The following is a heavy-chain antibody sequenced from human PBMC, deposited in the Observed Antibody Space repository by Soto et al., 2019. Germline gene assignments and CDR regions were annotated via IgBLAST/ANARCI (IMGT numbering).Heavy chain of an antibody. V-gene: IGHV1-46*01. Sequence: GASVKVSCKASGYTFTSYYMHWVRQAPGQGLEWMGIINPSGGSTSYAQKFQGRVTMTRDTSTSTVYMELSSLRSEDTAVYYCARGPNVVVPAAAHYYYYGMDVWGQGTTVTVSS. CDR1: GYTFTSYY. CDR2: INPSGGST. D-gene: IGHD2-2*01. CDR3: ARGPNVVVPAAAHYYYYGMDV. J-gene: IGHJ6*02.